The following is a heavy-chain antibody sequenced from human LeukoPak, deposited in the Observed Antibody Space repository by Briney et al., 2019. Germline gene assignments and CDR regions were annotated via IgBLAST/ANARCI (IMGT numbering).Heavy chain of an antibody. CDR2: IYTSGST. V-gene: IGHV4-61*02. CDR3: ATYSSSWRSFDY. Sequence: SQTLSLTCTVSGDSISSGSYYWSWIRQPAGKGLEWIGRIYTSGSTNYNPSLKSRVTISVDTSKNQFSLKLSSVTAADTAVYYCATYSSSWRSFDYWGQGTLVTVSS. D-gene: IGHD6-13*01. CDR1: GDSISSGSYY. J-gene: IGHJ4*02.